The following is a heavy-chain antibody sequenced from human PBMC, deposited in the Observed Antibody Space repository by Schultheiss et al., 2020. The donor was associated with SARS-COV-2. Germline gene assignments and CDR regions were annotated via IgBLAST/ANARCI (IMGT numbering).Heavy chain of an antibody. Sequence: GGSLRLSCAASGFTFSTYDMHWVRQVTGKGLEWVSGIGPAGNAFYSDTVKGRFTISREDGKSSFYLQMNSLKVGDTAVYYCAKDSIAAAGDTDYWGQGTLVTVSS. J-gene: IGHJ4*02. CDR1: GFTFSTYD. V-gene: IGHV3-13*01. CDR2: IGPAGNA. D-gene: IGHD6-13*01. CDR3: AKDSIAAAGDTDY.